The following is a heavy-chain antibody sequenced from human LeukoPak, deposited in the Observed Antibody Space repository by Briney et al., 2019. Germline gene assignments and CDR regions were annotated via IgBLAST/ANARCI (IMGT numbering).Heavy chain of an antibody. V-gene: IGHV4-31*03. CDR2: IYYSGST. CDR3: ASGAYYYDSSGGERDRPFDY. CDR1: GGSISSGGYY. J-gene: IGHJ4*02. D-gene: IGHD3-22*01. Sequence: SQTLSLTCTVSGGSISSGGYYWSWIRQHPGKGLEWIGYIYYSGSTYYNPSLKSRVTISVDTSKNQFSLKLSSVTAADTAVYYCASGAYYYDSSGGERDRPFDYWGQGTPVTVSS.